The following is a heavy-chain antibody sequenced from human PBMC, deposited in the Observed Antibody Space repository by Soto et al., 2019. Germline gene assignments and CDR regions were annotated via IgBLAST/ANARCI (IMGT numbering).Heavy chain of an antibody. CDR2: ISAYNGNT. CDR1: GYTFTSYG. D-gene: IGHD2-15*01. CDR3: ARVAECSGGSCYGYYYGMDV. V-gene: IGHV1-18*01. Sequence: QVQLVQSGAEVKKPGASVKVSRKASGYTFTSYGISWVRQAPGQGLEWMGWISAYNGNTNYAQKLQGRVTMTTDTSTSTAYMELRSLRSDDTAVYYCARVAECSGGSCYGYYYGMDVWGQGTTVTVSS. J-gene: IGHJ6*02.